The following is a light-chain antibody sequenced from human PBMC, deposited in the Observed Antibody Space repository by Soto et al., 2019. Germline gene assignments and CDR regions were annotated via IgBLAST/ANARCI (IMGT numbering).Light chain of an antibody. CDR3: AAWDDSLNGVV. V-gene: IGLV2-23*01. CDR2: EGT. CDR1: TSDVGGYNL. Sequence: QSVLTQPASVSGSPGQSITISCSGTTSDVGGYNLVSWYQQHTAKAPKLLIYEGTQRPSGVSSRFSGSKSGNTASLTISGLQAEDEADYYCAAWDDSLNGVVFGGGTKLTVL. J-gene: IGLJ2*01.